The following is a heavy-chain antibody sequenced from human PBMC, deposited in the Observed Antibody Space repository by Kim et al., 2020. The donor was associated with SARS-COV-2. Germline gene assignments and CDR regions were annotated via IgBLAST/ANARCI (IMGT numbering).Heavy chain of an antibody. Sequence: GGSLRLSCAASGFTFSSYWMSWVRQAPGKGLEWVANIKQDGSEKYYVDSVKGRFTISRDNAKNSLYLQMNSLRAEDTAVYYCARDPAYCSGGSCYAAGYDSSGYIDYWGQGTLVTVSS. CDR2: IKQDGSEK. CDR1: GFTFSSYW. D-gene: IGHD2-15*01. V-gene: IGHV3-7*01. J-gene: IGHJ4*02. CDR3: ARDPAYCSGGSCYAAGYDSSGYIDY.